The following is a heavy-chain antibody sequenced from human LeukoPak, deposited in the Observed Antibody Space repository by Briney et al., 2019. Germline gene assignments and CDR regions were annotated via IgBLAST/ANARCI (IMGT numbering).Heavy chain of an antibody. CDR2: LNPKSGDT. J-gene: IGHJ4*02. Sequence: GASVKVSCKASGYTFTDYYYIHWVRQAPGQGHEWMGWLNPKSGDTNYAQKFQGRVTVTRDTSISTAYMELSRLRSDDTAVYYCARPSSTDYVWGQGTQVTVSS. D-gene: IGHD2-2*01. V-gene: IGHV1-2*02. CDR1: GYTFTDYY. CDR3: ARPSSTDYV.